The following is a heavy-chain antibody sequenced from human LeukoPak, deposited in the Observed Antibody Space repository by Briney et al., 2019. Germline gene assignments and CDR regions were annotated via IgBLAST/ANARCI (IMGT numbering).Heavy chain of an antibody. CDR1: GFIFNTYS. CDR2: ISSSSHNI. V-gene: IGHV3-48*01. D-gene: IGHD3-16*01. Sequence: GGSLRLSCAASGFIFNTYSMNWVRQAPGKGLEWVSCISSSSHNIYYADSVKGRFTISRDNAKNSLYLQMNNLRAEDTAVYYCARDWGMIAYDYWGQGTLVTVSS. J-gene: IGHJ4*02. CDR3: ARDWGMIAYDY.